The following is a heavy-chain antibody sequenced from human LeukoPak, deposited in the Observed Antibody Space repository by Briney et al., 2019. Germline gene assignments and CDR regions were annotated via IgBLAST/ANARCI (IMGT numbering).Heavy chain of an antibody. D-gene: IGHD3/OR15-3a*01. V-gene: IGHV4-4*07. Sequence: SKTLSLTCTVSGDSISGYYWSWIRQPAGRGLESIGRISGSGSTNYNPSLKSRVTMSVDTSKNQFSLKLTSVTAADTAVYYRGRLQRIMIFGNYYYYMDVWGKGTTVTVSS. CDR2: ISGSGST. CDR3: GRLQRIMIFGNYYYYMDV. CDR1: GDSISGYY. J-gene: IGHJ6*03.